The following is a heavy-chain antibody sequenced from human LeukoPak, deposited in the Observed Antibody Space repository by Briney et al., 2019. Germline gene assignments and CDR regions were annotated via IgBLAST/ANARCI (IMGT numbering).Heavy chain of an antibody. D-gene: IGHD3/OR15-3a*01. J-gene: IGHJ2*01. CDR3: VQDNWTGRCNSGGSYFDL. Sequence: TGGSLRLSCAASGFTFSSFAMHWVRQAPGKGLVRVSRINSDGSETAYADSVQGRFTISRDKAKNTLYLQMNGRRDVDTAVYYCVQDNWTGRCNSGGSYFDLWGRGTLVTVSS. CDR2: INSDGSET. V-gene: IGHV3-74*01. CDR1: GFTFSSFA.